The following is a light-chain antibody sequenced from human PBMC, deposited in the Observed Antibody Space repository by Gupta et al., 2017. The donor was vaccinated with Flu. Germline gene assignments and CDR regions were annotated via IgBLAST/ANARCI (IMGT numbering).Light chain of an antibody. J-gene: IGKJ2*01. V-gene: IGKV1-39*01. CDR2: AAS. CDR3: QQGDGTPRT. CDR1: QSISSY. Sequence: DIQMTQSPSSLSASVGESVTITCRASQSISSYLDWYQQKPGHAPKLLIYAASSLQTGVPGRFSGSGSGTDFTLTISRLQPEDYAIYDCQQGDGTPRTFGQGTKLEIK.